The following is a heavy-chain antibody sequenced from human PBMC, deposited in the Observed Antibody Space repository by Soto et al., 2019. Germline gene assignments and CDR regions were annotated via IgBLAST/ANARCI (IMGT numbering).Heavy chain of an antibody. Sequence: QLQLQESGPGLGKPSETLSLTCTVSGASFSSYYWSWIRQPPGKGLEWIGYIYYSGSTNYNPSLKSRVTISIDTSNNQFSLKLSSVTAADTAMYYCARVTLPSTLFGVGRDWYFDLWGRGTLVTVSS. CDR3: ARVTLPSTLFGVGRDWYFDL. CDR2: IYYSGST. V-gene: IGHV4-59*01. J-gene: IGHJ2*01. CDR1: GASFSSYY. D-gene: IGHD3-3*01.